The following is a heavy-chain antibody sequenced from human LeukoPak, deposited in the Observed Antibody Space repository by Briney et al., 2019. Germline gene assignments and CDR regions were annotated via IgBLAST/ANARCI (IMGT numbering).Heavy chain of an antibody. CDR1: GGSFSGYY. D-gene: IGHD1-1*01. CDR2: INHSGST. Sequence: PSETLSLTCAVYGGSFSGYYWSWIRQPPGKGLEWIGEINHSGSTNYNPSLKSRVTISLDTSKNQFSLKLSSVTAADTAVYFCATTDGRDGNAGYWGQGNLVTVSS. CDR3: ATTDGRDGNAGY. J-gene: IGHJ4*02. V-gene: IGHV4-34*01.